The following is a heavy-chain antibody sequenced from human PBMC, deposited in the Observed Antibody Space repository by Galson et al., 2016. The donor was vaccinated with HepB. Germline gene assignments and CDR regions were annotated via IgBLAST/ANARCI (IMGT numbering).Heavy chain of an antibody. V-gene: IGHV1-69*06. J-gene: IGHJ6*02. D-gene: IGHD2-2*01. Sequence: SVKVSCKASGGTFSNYGISWVRQAPGQGLEWMGGIIPVFPPANYAQRFQGRVTIIADKSTSTAHMELSNLRSDDTAVYFCAMTGVDYTYLYQYGMDVWGQGTTVTVSS. CDR3: AMTGVDYTYLYQYGMDV. CDR2: IIPVFPPA. CDR1: GGTFSNYG.